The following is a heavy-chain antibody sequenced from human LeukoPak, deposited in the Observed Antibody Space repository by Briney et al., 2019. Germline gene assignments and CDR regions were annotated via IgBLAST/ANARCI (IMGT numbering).Heavy chain of an antibody. J-gene: IGHJ3*02. Sequence: PGGSLRLSCAATGFTFSTYWMSWVRQAPGKALEWVANIKQDGSEKYYVDSVKGRFTISRDNAKNSLYLQMNSLRAEDTAVYYCARDVPAYGGNPDAFDIWGQGTMVTVSS. D-gene: IGHD4-23*01. V-gene: IGHV3-7*01. CDR2: IKQDGSEK. CDR3: ARDVPAYGGNPDAFDI. CDR1: GFTFSTYW.